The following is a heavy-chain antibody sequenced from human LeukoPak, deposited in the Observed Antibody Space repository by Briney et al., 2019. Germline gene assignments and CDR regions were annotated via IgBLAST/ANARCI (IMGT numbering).Heavy chain of an antibody. CDR2: IYYSGST. CDR3: ARDRGAGGDFDY. Sequence: SETLSLTCTVSGGSISSYYWSWIRQPPGKGLEWIGYIYYSGSTNYNPSLKSRVTISVDTSKNQFSLKLSSVTAADTAVYYCARDRGAGGDFDYWGQGTLVTVSS. J-gene: IGHJ4*02. V-gene: IGHV4-59*12. CDR1: GGSISSYY. D-gene: IGHD3-16*01.